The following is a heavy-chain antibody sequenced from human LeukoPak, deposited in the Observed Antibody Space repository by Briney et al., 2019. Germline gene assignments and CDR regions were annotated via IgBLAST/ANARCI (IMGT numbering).Heavy chain of an antibody. V-gene: IGHV1-18*01. Sequence: ASVKVSCKASGYTFTSYGISWVRQAPGQGLEWMGWISAYNGNTNYAQKLQGRVTMTTDTSTSTAYMELRSLRSDDTAVYYCARSGRSTSCCYDAFDIWGQGTMVTVSS. D-gene: IGHD2-2*01. CDR2: ISAYNGNT. CDR1: GYTFTSYG. CDR3: ARSGRSTSCCYDAFDI. J-gene: IGHJ3*02.